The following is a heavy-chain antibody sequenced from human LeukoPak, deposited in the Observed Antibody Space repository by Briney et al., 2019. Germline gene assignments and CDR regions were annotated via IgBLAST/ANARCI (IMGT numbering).Heavy chain of an antibody. Sequence: GGSLRLPCAASGFPFSPYSMNWVRQAPGRGLEWISYISSGGATIHYADSVKGRFTISRDSAKGSLYLQMNSLRAEDTAVYYCAREGSYSAFDYWGQGTLVTVSS. D-gene: IGHD1-26*01. V-gene: IGHV3-48*04. CDR2: ISSGGATI. CDR1: GFPFSPYS. J-gene: IGHJ4*02. CDR3: AREGSYSAFDY.